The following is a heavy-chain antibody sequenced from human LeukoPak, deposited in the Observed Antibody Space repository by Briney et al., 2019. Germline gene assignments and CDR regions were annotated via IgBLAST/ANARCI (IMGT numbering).Heavy chain of an antibody. CDR1: SGFISSYY. V-gene: IGHV4-59*01. J-gene: IGHJ6*03. D-gene: IGHD3-10*01. Sequence: SETLSLTCSVSSGFISSYYWTWIRQSPGKGLEWIGYIYYSGSTNYNPSLKSRVTISVDTSKNQFSLKLSSVTAADTAVYYCARDGGWGDYYYYMDVWGKGTTVTVSS. CDR3: ARDGGWGDYYYYMDV. CDR2: IYYSGST.